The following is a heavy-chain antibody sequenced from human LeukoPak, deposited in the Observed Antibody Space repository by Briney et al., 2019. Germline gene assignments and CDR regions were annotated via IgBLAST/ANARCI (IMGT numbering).Heavy chain of an antibody. D-gene: IGHD5-18*01. J-gene: IGHJ4*02. CDR1: GFTFSNAW. CDR2: IKSKTDGGTT. Sequence: GGPLRLSCAASGFTFSNAWMSWVRQAPGKGLEWVGRIKSKTDGGTTDYAAPVKGRFTISRDDSKNTLYLQMNSLKTEDTAVYYCTFRGYSYGYVSDYWGQGTLVTVSS. CDR3: TFRGYSYGYVSDY. V-gene: IGHV3-15*01.